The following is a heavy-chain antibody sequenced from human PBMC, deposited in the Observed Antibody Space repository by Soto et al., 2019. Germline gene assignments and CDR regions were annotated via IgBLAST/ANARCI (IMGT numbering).Heavy chain of an antibody. CDR2: IYYSGST. CDR1: GGSISNTGHY. D-gene: IGHD6-6*01. J-gene: IGHJ5*02. Sequence: QLQLQESGPGLVMPSETLSLTCTVSGGSISNTGHYWGWIRQPPGKGLEWIGSIYYSGSTYYNPSLERRVTIPVDTSKNQFALSLRSGTAADAALYYCARTGGEQRVWLGHWGQGTPVIVSS. V-gene: IGHV4-39*01. CDR3: ARTGGEQRVWLGH.